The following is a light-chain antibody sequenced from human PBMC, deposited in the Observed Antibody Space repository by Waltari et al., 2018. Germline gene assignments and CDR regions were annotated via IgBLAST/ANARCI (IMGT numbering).Light chain of an antibody. V-gene: IGLV3-10*01. J-gene: IGLJ1*01. CDR2: EDS. Sequence: SYELTQHPSVLVSPGQRARITCSGDALPKKYAYWYQKKSGQAPVWFVYEDSKRPSGVPDRFSGFSAGTMATLVSSGAQVEDEADYYCYSTDTSASQGVFGSGTRVTVL. CDR3: YSTDTSASQGV. CDR1: ALPKKY.